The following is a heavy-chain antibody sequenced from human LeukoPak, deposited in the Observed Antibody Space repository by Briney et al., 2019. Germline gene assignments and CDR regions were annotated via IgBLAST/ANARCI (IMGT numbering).Heavy chain of an antibody. CDR3: ARGGYGPGSHYRY. V-gene: IGHV4-34*01. J-gene: IGHJ4*02. D-gene: IGHD3-10*01. Sequence: WQTLSLTCAVNAGSFTGYYWSWIRQPPGKGLEWIGEIDHYGCISYDPSLRSRVTISVDTFKNQFSLNLRTVTAADRAIYYCARGGYGPGSHYRYWGQGTLVSASS. CDR2: IDHYGCI. CDR1: AGSFTGYY.